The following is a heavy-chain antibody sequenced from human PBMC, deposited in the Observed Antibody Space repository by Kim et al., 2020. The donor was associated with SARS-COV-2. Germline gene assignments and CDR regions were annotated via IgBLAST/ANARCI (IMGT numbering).Heavy chain of an antibody. CDR3: ARDREDITAADLYYFDY. J-gene: IGHJ4*02. Sequence: GGSLRLSCAASGFTFSDYYMSWIRQAPGKGLEWVSYISSSGSTIYYADSVKGRFTISRDNAKNSLYLQMNSLRAEDTAVYYCARDREDITAADLYYFDYWGQGTLVTVSS. CDR2: ISSSGSTI. V-gene: IGHV3-11*01. CDR1: GFTFSDYY. D-gene: IGHD6-13*01.